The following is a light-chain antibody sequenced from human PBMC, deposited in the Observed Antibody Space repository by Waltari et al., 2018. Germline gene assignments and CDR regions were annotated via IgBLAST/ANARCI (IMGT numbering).Light chain of an antibody. CDR1: QGISNS. Sequence: IQMTQSPSSLSASVGNRVTITCRASQGISNSLAWYQQKPGKAPKLLLYAASRLESGVPSRFSGSGSGTDYTLTISSLQPEDFVTYYCQQYYRTNTFGQGTKLDI. CDR3: QQYYRTNT. J-gene: IGKJ2*01. CDR2: AAS. V-gene: IGKV1-NL1*01.